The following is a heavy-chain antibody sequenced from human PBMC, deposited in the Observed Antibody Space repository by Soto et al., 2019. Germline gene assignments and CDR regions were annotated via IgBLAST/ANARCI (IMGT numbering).Heavy chain of an antibody. V-gene: IGHV3-30-3*01. Sequence: GGSLRLSCAASGFTISNYGMHWVRQAPGKGLEWVAVISYDGTITYYADSVKGRFTISRDNSKNTLYLQMNSLRTEDTAVYYCATTRVGPCSSSICFSGIFNGMDVWGQGTTVTVSS. J-gene: IGHJ6*02. D-gene: IGHD2-2*01. CDR3: ATTRVGPCSSSICFSGIFNGMDV. CDR2: ISYDGTIT. CDR1: GFTISNYG.